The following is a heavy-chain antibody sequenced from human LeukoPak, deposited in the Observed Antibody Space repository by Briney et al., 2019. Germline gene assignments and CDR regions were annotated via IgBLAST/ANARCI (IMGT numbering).Heavy chain of an antibody. CDR2: IKQDGSEK. CDR1: GFTFSSYA. CDR3: ARARRVAGAFDI. Sequence: GGSLRLSCAASGFTFSSYAMSWVRQAPGKGLEWVANIKQDGSEKYYVDSVKGRFTISRHNAKNSLYLQMNSLRAEDTAVYYCARARRVAGAFDIWGQGTMVTVSS. J-gene: IGHJ3*02. V-gene: IGHV3-7*01. D-gene: IGHD2-15*01.